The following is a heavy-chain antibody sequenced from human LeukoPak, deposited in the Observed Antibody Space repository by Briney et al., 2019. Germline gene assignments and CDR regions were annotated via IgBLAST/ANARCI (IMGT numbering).Heavy chain of an antibody. D-gene: IGHD2-2*01. V-gene: IGHV4-39*07. Sequence: SETLSLTCTVSGGSISTSSHYWGWIRQPPGKGLEWIGGIYYSGSTYYNPSLKSRVTISVDTSKNQFSLKLSSVTAADTAVYYCARDLGYCSSTSCYGAGYFDYWGQGTLVTVSS. J-gene: IGHJ4*02. CDR1: GGSISTSSHY. CDR3: ARDLGYCSSTSCYGAGYFDY. CDR2: IYYSGST.